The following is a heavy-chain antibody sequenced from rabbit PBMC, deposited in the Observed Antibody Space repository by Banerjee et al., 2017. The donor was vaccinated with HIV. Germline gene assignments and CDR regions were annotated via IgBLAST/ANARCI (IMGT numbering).Heavy chain of an antibody. CDR2: IYPGFGIR. V-gene: IGHV1S47*01. CDR1: GIDLSNYG. D-gene: IGHD4-1*01. CDR3: ARGFYGNNGWGYYYGMDL. J-gene: IGHJ6*01. Sequence: EESGGDLVKPGASLTLTCTASGIDLSNYGISWVRQAPGKGPEWIASIYPGFGIRNYANSVKGRFTISSDNAQKTVFLQMTSLTASDTATYFCARGFYGNNGWGYYYGMDLWGQGTLVTDS.